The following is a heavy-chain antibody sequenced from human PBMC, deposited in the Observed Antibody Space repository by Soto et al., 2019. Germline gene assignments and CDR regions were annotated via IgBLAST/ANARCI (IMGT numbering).Heavy chain of an antibody. J-gene: IGHJ6*02. CDR2: MNPNSDNT. V-gene: IGHV1-8*01. D-gene: IGHD1-26*01. CDR3: ARAYSGSYYAHYYGMDV. CDR1: GYTFTSYD. Sequence: QVQLVQSGAVVKKPGASVKVSCKASGYTFTSYDINWVRQATGQGLEWMGWMNPNSDNTGYAQKFQGRVTMTRNTSISTAYMELSSLRSEDTAVYYCARAYSGSYYAHYYGMDVWGQGTTVTVSS.